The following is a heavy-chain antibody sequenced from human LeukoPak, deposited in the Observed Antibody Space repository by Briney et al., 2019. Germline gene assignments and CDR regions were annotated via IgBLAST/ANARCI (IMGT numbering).Heavy chain of an antibody. CDR2: IYGDT. CDR3: ARGSGSYGLWDY. V-gene: IGHV3-74*01. Sequence: GGSLRLSCAASGFTFSSHWMHWVRQAPGKGLVWVPRIYGDTYYADSVKGRFTISRDNAKNTLYLQMDSLRPEDTAVYYCARGSGSYGLWDYWGQGTLVTVSS. CDR1: GFTFSSHW. J-gene: IGHJ4*02. D-gene: IGHD1-26*01.